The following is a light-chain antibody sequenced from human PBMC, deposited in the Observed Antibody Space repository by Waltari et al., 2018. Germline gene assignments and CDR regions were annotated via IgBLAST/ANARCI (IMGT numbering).Light chain of an antibody. CDR3: QQSYRSPQT. Sequence: DIQLTQSPPSVPASMGDRVTITCRASQSISTYLHWYQQKPGNPPKLLIHSASTLQSGVPLRFSGTGSGTDFTLTISSLQPEDFASYYCQQSYRSPQTFGGGTKVEIK. CDR1: QSISTY. V-gene: IGKV1-39*01. J-gene: IGKJ4*01. CDR2: SAS.